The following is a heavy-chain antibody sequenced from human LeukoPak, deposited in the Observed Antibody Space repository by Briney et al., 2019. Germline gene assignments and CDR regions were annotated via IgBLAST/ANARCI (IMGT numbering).Heavy chain of an antibody. CDR3: ARDWFGDYQTYN. D-gene: IGHD4-17*01. CDR2: MNPNSGNT. CDR1: GYTFTSYY. V-gene: IGHV1-8*01. J-gene: IGHJ4*02. Sequence: ASVKVSCKASGYTFTSYYMHWVRQAPGQGLEWMGWMNPNSGNTGYAQKFQGRVTMTRNTSISTAYMELSSLRSDDTAVYYCARDWFGDYQTYNWGQGTLVTVSS.